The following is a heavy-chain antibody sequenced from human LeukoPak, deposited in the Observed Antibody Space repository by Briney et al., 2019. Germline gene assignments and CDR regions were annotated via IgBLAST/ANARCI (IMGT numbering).Heavy chain of an antibody. CDR3: ARYTLWRFDY. V-gene: IGHV3-7*01. J-gene: IGHJ4*02. D-gene: IGHD1-1*01. CDR1: GFTFDDYA. Sequence: SGRSLRLSCAASGFTFDDYAMHWVRQAPGKGLEWVANINQDGGTEYYVDSMKGRFTISRDNAKNLVYLQINSLRAEDTAVYFCARYTLWRFDYWGQGALVTVSS. CDR2: INQDGGTE.